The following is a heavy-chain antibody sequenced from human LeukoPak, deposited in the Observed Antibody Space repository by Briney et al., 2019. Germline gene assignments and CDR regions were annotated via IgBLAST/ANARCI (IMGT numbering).Heavy chain of an antibody. CDR1: GFTFSSYS. V-gene: IGHV3-21*01. D-gene: IGHD1-26*01. Sequence: GGSLRLSCAASGFTFSSYSMNWVRQAPGKGREWVSSISSSSSYIYYADSVKGRFTISRDNAKNSLYLQMNSLRAEDTAVYYCARDSYSGSYSGVFGHWGQGTLVTVSS. J-gene: IGHJ4*02. CDR3: ARDSYSGSYSGVFGH. CDR2: ISSSSSYI.